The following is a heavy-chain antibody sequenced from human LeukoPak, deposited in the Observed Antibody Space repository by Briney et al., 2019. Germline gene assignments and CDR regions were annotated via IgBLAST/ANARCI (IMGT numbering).Heavy chain of an antibody. CDR3: ARGDPSWPYYYYMDV. D-gene: IGHD5-24*01. Sequence: SETLSLTCTVSGGSISSSSYYWGWIRQPPGKGLEWIGSIYYSGSTYYNPSLKSRVTISVDTSKNQFSLKLSSVTAADTAVYYCARGDPSWPYYYYMDVWGKGTTVTVSS. CDR1: GGSISSSSYY. V-gene: IGHV4-39*07. CDR2: IYYSGST. J-gene: IGHJ6*03.